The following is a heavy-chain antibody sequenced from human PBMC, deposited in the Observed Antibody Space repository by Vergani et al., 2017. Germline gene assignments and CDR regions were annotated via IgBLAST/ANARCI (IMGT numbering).Heavy chain of an antibody. J-gene: IGHJ3*02. V-gene: IGHV3-48*03. Sequence: EVQLVESGGGLVQPGGSLRLSCAASGFTFSSYEMNWVRQAPGKGLEWVSYISSSGSTIYYADSVKGRFTISRDNAKNSLYLQMNSLRAEDTAVYYCASSSHHDCGCDCYPPHDAFDIWGQGTMVTVSS. CDR2: ISSSGSTI. D-gene: IGHD2-21*02. CDR1: GFTFSSYE. CDR3: ASSSHHDCGCDCYPPHDAFDI.